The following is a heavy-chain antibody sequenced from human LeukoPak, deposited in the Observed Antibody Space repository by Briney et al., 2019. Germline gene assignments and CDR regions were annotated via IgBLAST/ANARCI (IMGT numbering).Heavy chain of an antibody. V-gene: IGHV3-30*18. J-gene: IGHJ4*02. D-gene: IGHD6-19*01. CDR3: AKEVKAYNSGWDFDY. CDR2: ISYDGSTK. CDR1: GFSFSNYG. Sequence: GRSLRLSCAASGFSFSNYGMHWVRQAPGKGLGWVAVISYDGSTKYYADSAKGRFTISRDNSENMLYLQMNSLRAEDTAVYYCAKEVKAYNSGWDFDYWGRGTLVTVSS.